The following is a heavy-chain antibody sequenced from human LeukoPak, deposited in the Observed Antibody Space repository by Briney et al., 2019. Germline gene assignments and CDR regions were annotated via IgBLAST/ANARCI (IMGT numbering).Heavy chain of an antibody. V-gene: IGHV3-23*01. CDR1: GFTFSSYA. Sequence: GGSLRLSCAPFGFTFSSYAMSWVRQAPGKGLDWVSGISGSGGNTYYADSVKGRFTISRDNSKNTLYLQMNSLRVEDTAVYYCAKMWRDGYSLDYWGQGTLVTVSS. D-gene: IGHD5-24*01. CDR2: ISGSGGNT. CDR3: AKMWRDGYSLDY. J-gene: IGHJ4*02.